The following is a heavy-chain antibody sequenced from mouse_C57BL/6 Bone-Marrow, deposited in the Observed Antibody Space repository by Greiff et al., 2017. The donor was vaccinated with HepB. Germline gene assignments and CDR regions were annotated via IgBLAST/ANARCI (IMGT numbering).Heavy chain of an antibody. D-gene: IGHD1-1*01. J-gene: IGHJ4*01. CDR3: AREDYYGSPMDY. CDR2: INYDGSST. CDR1: GFTFSDYY. Sequence: EVKVVESEGGLVQPGSSMKLSCTASGFTFSDYYMAWVRQVPEKGLEWVANINYDGSSTYYLDSLKSRFIISRDNAKNILYLQMSSLKSEDTATYYCAREDYYGSPMDYWGQGTSVTVSS. V-gene: IGHV5-16*01.